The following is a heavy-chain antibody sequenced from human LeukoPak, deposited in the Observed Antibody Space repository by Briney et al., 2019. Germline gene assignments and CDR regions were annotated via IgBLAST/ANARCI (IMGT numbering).Heavy chain of an antibody. D-gene: IGHD6-19*01. CDR3: ARARGSGWLDFDC. Sequence: SGGSLRLSCAASGFTFSSYAMSWVRQAPGKGLEWVSVLYSGGDTYYTDSVKGRFTISRDNSKNTLYLQMNSLRVEDTAVYYCARARGSGWLDFDCWGQGTLVTVSS. V-gene: IGHV3-53*01. CDR1: GFTFSSYA. CDR2: LYSGGDT. J-gene: IGHJ4*02.